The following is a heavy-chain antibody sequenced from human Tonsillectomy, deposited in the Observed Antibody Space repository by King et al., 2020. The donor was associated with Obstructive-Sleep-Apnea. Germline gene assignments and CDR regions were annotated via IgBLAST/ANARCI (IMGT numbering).Heavy chain of an antibody. D-gene: IGHD3-16*01. CDR1: GFTFGAYG. Sequence: VQLVESGGGLIQPGGSLRLSCAASGFTFGAYGMTCGRQAPGRGLEWVSSITGSGGGTYYGDSVNGRFTISRANSTTMLYLQMNSLRVEDTAIYYCARGSGYFDALWGACRPLGHWGQGTLVTVSS. J-gene: IGHJ4*02. CDR3: ARGSGYFDALWGACRPLGH. V-gene: IGHV3-23*04. CDR2: ITGSGGGT.